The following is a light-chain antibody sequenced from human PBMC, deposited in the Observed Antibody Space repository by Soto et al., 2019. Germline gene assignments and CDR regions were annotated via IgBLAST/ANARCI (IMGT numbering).Light chain of an antibody. J-gene: IGKJ1*01. CDR1: QSISSY. Sequence: DIQMTQSPSSLSASVGDRVTITCRASQSISSYLNWYQQKPGKAPKLLIYAASSLQSGVPSRFSGSGSGTDFTLTISSLQSDDFATYYCLQYNGYYRTFGQGTKVDIK. CDR2: AAS. CDR3: LQYNGYYRT. V-gene: IGKV1-39*01.